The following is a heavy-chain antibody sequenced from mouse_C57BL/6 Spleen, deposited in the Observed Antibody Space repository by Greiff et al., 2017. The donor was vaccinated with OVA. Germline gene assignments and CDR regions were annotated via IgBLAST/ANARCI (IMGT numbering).Heavy chain of an antibody. V-gene: IGHV1-39*01. Sequence: VQLKQSGPELVKPGASVKISCTASGYSFTDYNMNWVKQSNGKSLEWIGVINPNYGTTSYNQKFKGKATLTVDQSSSTAYMQLNSLTSEDSAVYYCARRRPYGNQYYFDCWGKGTTLTVSS. CDR1: GYSFTDYN. CDR2: INPNYGTT. CDR3: ARRRPYGNQYYFDC. J-gene: IGHJ2*01. D-gene: IGHD2-1*01.